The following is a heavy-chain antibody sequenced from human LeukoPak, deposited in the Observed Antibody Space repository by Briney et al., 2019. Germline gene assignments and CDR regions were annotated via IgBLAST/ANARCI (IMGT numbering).Heavy chain of an antibody. CDR3: ATTTVTTVFDY. D-gene: IGHD4-17*01. CDR2: IYTGGST. V-gene: IGHV4-61*02. J-gene: IGHJ4*02. CDR1: GGSISSGSYY. Sequence: SETLSLTCTVSGGSISSGSYYWSWIRQPAGKGLEWIGRIYTGGSTNYNPSLKSRVTISVDTSKNQFSLKLSSVTAADTAVYYCATTTVTTVFDYWGQGTLVTVSS.